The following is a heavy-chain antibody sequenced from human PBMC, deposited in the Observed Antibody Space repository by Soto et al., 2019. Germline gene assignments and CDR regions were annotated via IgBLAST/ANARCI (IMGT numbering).Heavy chain of an antibody. CDR2: ISAHNGNT. CDR3: ARGRYGDY. CDR1: GYIFTSYG. J-gene: IGHJ4*02. Sequence: QAHLVQSGPEVKKPGASVKVSCKGSGYIFTSYGIAWVRQAPGQGLEWMGWISAHNGNTEYAQKFQGRVTVTRDTSTSTDYLDLRSLRSDDTALYYCARGRYGDYWGQGALVTVSS. D-gene: IGHD4-17*01. V-gene: IGHV1-18*01.